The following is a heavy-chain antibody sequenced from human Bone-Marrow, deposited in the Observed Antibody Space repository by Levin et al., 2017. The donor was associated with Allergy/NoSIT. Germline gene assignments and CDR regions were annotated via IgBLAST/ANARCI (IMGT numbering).Heavy chain of an antibody. Sequence: AGGSLRLSCAASGFTFSSYSMNWVRQAPGKGLEWVSYISSSSSTIYYADSVKGRFTISRDNAKNSLYLQMNSLRDEDTAVYYCARARIAVAGTHLGYYFDYWGQGTLVTVSS. V-gene: IGHV3-48*02. CDR3: ARARIAVAGTHLGYYFDY. CDR2: ISSSSSTI. CDR1: GFTFSSYS. D-gene: IGHD6-19*01. J-gene: IGHJ4*02.